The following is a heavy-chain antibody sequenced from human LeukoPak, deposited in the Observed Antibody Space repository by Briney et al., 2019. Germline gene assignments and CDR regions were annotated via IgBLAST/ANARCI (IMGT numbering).Heavy chain of an antibody. CDR2: ISGSGGST. D-gene: IGHD6-13*01. CDR3: AKDRDVAAAGADYFDY. J-gene: IGHJ4*02. V-gene: IGHV3-23*01. CDR1: GFTFSSHA. Sequence: PGGSLRLSCEASGFTFSSHAMTWVRQAPGKGLEWVSGISGSGGSTHYADSVKGRFTISRDNSKNTLYLQMNILRVEDTAVYYCAKDRDVAAAGADYFDYWGQGTLVTVSS.